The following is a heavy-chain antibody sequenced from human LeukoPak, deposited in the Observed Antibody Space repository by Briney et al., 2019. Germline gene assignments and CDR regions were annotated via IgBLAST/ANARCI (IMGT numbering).Heavy chain of an antibody. Sequence: GGSLRLSCAASGFTFSSYSMNWVRQAPGKGLEWVSYISSSSSTIYYADSVKGRFTISRDSAKNSLYLQMNSLRAEDTAVYYCARDDRAAAGRNWFDPWGQGTLVTVSS. V-gene: IGHV3-48*04. CDR1: GFTFSSYS. CDR2: ISSSSSTI. CDR3: ARDDRAAAGRNWFDP. J-gene: IGHJ5*02. D-gene: IGHD6-13*01.